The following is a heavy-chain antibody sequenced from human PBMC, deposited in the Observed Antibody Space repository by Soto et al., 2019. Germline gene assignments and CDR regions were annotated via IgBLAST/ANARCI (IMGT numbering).Heavy chain of an antibody. CDR2: ISYDGSNK. V-gene: IGHV3-30-3*01. CDR1: GFTFSSYA. J-gene: IGHJ6*02. Sequence: QVQLVESGGGVVQPGRSLRLSCAASGFTFSSYAMHWVRQAPGKGLEWVAVISYDGSNKYYADSVKGRFTISRDNSKNPLYLQMNSLRAEDTAVYYCARDKDGMDVWGQGTTVTVSS. CDR3: ARDKDGMDV.